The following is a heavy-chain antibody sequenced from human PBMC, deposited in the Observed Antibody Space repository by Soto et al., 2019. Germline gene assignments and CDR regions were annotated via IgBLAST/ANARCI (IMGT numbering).Heavy chain of an antibody. V-gene: IGHV5-51*01. CDR2: IYPGDSDT. CDR3: ARQGPGGYYDYVWGSYRIYNWFDP. J-gene: IGHJ5*02. D-gene: IGHD3-16*02. Sequence: PGESLKISCKGSGYSFTSYWIGLVRQMPGKGLEWMGIIYPGDSDTRYSPSFQGQVTISADKSISTAYLQWSSLKASDTAMDYCARQGPGGYYDYVWGSYRIYNWFDPWGQGTLVTVSS. CDR1: GYSFTSYW.